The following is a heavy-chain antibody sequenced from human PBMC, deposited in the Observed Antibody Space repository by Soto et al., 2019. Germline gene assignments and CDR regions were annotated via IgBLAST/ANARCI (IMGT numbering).Heavy chain of an antibody. D-gene: IGHD1-1*01. Sequence: QVQLQESGPGLVKPSETLSLTCTVSGGSISSYYWSWIRQPPGKGLEWIGYIYYSGSTNYNPSLKRRVTISVDTSKLQFSLMLSSVPAADTAVYYCARRYGYSFDYWGQGTLVTVSS. CDR1: GGSISSYY. V-gene: IGHV4-59*08. CDR2: IYYSGST. J-gene: IGHJ4*02. CDR3: ARRYGYSFDY.